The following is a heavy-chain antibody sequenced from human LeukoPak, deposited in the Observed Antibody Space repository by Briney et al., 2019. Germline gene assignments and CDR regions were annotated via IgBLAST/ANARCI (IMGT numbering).Heavy chain of an antibody. D-gene: IGHD3-16*02. CDR3: ATTFGGVIAHNWFDP. Sequence: ASVKVSCKASGYTFTSYGISWARQAPGQGLEWMGRIIPILGIANYAQKFQGRVTITADKSTSTAYMELSSLRSEDTAVYYCATTFGGVIAHNWFDPWGQGTLVTVSS. J-gene: IGHJ5*02. CDR1: GYTFTSYG. V-gene: IGHV1-69*04. CDR2: IIPILGIA.